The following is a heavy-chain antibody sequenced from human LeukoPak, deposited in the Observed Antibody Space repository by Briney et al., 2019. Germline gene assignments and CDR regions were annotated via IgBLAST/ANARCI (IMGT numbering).Heavy chain of an antibody. J-gene: IGHJ4*02. CDR2: ISSNGGST. CDR3: AAGGYSSSWYSADY. Sequence: PGGSLRLSCAASGFTFSSYAMHWVRQAPGKGLEYVSAISSNGGSTYYANSVKGRFTISRDNSKNTLYLQMGSLRAEDMAVYYCAAGGYSSSWYSADYWGQGTLVTVSS. CDR1: GFTFSSYA. D-gene: IGHD6-13*01. V-gene: IGHV3-64*01.